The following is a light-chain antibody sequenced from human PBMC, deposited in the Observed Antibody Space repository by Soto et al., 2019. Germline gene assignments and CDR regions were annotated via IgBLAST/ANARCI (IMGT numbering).Light chain of an antibody. CDR2: RAS. CDR3: QQYGASPT. Sequence: EIVMTQSPATLSVSPGERATLSCRASENINGNLAWYQQKPGQAPRLLIYRASIRATGIPARFSGSGSGTEFTLTISSLQSEDFAVYYCQQYGASPTFGQGTKVDIK. CDR1: ENINGN. V-gene: IGKV3-15*01. J-gene: IGKJ1*01.